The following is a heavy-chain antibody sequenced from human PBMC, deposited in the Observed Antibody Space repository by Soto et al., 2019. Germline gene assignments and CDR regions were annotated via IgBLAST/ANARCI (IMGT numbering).Heavy chain of an antibody. Sequence: SVPTLVNPTQTLTLTCTVSGFSLSTTAVGVGWVRQPPGKSLEWLGLIYWNDEKRYSPSLKTRLTITKDASKNQVALTMINMDPMDTATYYCGNWGYSTGWSDYWGQGSPVTVSS. D-gene: IGHD6-19*01. V-gene: IGHV2-5*01. CDR2: IYWNDEK. CDR3: GNWGYSTGWSDY. J-gene: IGHJ4*02. CDR1: GFSLSTTAVG.